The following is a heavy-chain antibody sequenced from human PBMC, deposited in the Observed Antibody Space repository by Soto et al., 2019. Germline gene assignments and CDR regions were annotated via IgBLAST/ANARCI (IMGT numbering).Heavy chain of an antibody. J-gene: IGHJ6*02. CDR3: ARVPMATITPYYYGMDV. CDR2: INHSGST. D-gene: IGHD5-12*01. V-gene: IGHV4-34*01. CDR1: GGSFSGYY. Sequence: SETLSLTCAVYGGSFSGYYWSWIRQPPGKGLEWIGEINHSGSTNYNPSLKSRVTIPVDTSKNQFSLKLSSVTAADTAVYYCARVPMATITPYYYGMDVWGQGTTVTVSS.